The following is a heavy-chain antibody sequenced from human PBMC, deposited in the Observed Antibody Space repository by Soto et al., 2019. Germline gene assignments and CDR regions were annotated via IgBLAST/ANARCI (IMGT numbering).Heavy chain of an antibody. Sequence: QVQLVQSGAEVRKPGASVKVSCKASGYTFPNYGIIWVRQAPGQGLEWMAWISANSGNTKYAQKFQDRVTMTTDTSTTTAYMELRSLRSDDTAVYYCARLKQLVFMDVWGQGTTVTVSS. J-gene: IGHJ6*02. CDR3: ARLKQLVFMDV. V-gene: IGHV1-18*01. D-gene: IGHD6-13*01. CDR1: GYTFPNYG. CDR2: ISANSGNT.